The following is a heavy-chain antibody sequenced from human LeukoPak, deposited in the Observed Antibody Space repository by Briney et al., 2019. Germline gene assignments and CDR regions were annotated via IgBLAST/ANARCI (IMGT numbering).Heavy chain of an antibody. D-gene: IGHD3-10*01. CDR1: GGSISSGDYY. Sequence: PSQTLSLTCTVSGGSISSGDYYWSWIRQPPGKGLEWIGYIYYSGSTYYNPSLKSRVTISVDTSKNQFSLKLSPVTAADTAVYYCARDNPGSYSHYGMDVWGKGTTVTVSS. CDR2: IYYSGST. CDR3: ARDNPGSYSHYGMDV. V-gene: IGHV4-30-4*01. J-gene: IGHJ6*04.